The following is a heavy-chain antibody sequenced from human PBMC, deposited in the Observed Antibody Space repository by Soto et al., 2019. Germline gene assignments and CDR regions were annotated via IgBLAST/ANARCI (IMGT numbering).Heavy chain of an antibody. Sequence: QVQLVQSGAEVKKPGASVKVSCKASGYTFTSYGISWVRQAPGQGLEWMGWISAYNGNTNYAQKLQGRVTMTTDTSTSTAYMELRSLRSDVTAVYYCARATPLITGTTSDWFDPWGQGTLVTVSS. CDR1: GYTFTSYG. D-gene: IGHD1-7*01. CDR2: ISAYNGNT. V-gene: IGHV1-18*01. J-gene: IGHJ5*02. CDR3: ARATPLITGTTSDWFDP.